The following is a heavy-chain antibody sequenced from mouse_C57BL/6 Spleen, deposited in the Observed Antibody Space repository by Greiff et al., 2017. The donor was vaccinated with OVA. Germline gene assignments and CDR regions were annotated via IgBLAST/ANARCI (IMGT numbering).Heavy chain of an antibody. V-gene: IGHV1-9*01. J-gene: IGHJ4*01. CDR1: GYTFTGYW. CDR2: ILPGSGST. D-gene: IGHD2-4*01. CDR3: ARRGYEYDVGEAMDY. Sequence: QVQLKQSGAELMKPGASVKLSCKATGYTFTGYWIEWVKQRPGHGLEWIGEILPGSGSTNYNEKFKGKATFTADKSSNTAYMQLSSLTTEDSAIYYCARRGYEYDVGEAMDYWGQGTSVTVSS.